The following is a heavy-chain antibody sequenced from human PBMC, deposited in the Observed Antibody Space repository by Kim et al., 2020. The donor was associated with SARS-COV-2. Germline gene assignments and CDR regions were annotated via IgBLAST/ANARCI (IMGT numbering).Heavy chain of an antibody. Sequence: YNPSLKSRVTISVDTSKNHFSLKLSSVTAADTAVYYCAQLNCSGGSCVDYWGQGTLVTVSS. D-gene: IGHD2-15*01. V-gene: IGHV4-34*01. J-gene: IGHJ4*02. CDR3: AQLNCSGGSCVDY.